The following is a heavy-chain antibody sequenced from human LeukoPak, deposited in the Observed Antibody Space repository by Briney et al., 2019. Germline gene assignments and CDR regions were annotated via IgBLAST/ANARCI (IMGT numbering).Heavy chain of an antibody. CDR3: ARVRYYEDV. V-gene: IGHV3-7*01. Sequence: GGALRLSCTASGFTLNNYWMSWVRQASGKGLEGVANIKQDGSEKYYVDSVRGRFTISRDNAKNSLFLRMNTLRAEDTAVYYCARVRYYEDVWGQGTTVTVSS. CDR1: GFTLNNYW. CDR2: IKQDGSEK. D-gene: IGHD2/OR15-2a*01. J-gene: IGHJ6*02.